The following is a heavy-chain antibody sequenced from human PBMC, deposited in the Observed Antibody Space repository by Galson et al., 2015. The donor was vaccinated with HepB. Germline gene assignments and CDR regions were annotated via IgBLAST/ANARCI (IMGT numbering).Heavy chain of an antibody. V-gene: IGHV3-48*03. CDR3: ARGGCSGGSCYLYYYYYGMDV. J-gene: IGHJ6*02. Sequence: SLRLSCAASGFTFSSYEMNWVRQAPGKGLEWVSYISSSGSTIYYADSVKGRFTISRDNAKNSLYLQMNSLRAEDTAVYYCARGGCSGGSCYLYYYYYGMDVWGQGTTVTVSS. D-gene: IGHD2-15*01. CDR2: ISSSGSTI. CDR1: GFTFSSYE.